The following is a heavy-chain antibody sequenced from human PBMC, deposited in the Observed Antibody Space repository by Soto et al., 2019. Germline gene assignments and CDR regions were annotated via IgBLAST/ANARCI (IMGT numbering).Heavy chain of an antibody. CDR1: SGSISTANW. J-gene: IGHJ4*02. V-gene: IGHV4-4*03. Sequence: QVPLQESGPRLVRPPGTLSLTCTVSSGSISTANWWSWVRQPPGGGLEWIGEIYHSGSPNNNLSLKSRVTLSVDTSKHQFSLCRRPVPAADSAIYYCGRRGGGVVLAATTPFDYWGQGALVTVSS. CDR2: IYHSGSP. CDR3: GRRGGGVVLAATTPFDY. D-gene: IGHD2-15*01.